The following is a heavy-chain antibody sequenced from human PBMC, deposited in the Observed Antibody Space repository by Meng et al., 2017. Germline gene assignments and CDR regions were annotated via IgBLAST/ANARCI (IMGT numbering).Heavy chain of an antibody. CDR3: ARSTLERWLQLRYFDY. J-gene: IGHJ4*02. CDR2: IYHSGST. CDR1: GYSISSGYY. Sequence: GSLRLSCTVSGYSISSGYYWGWIRQPPGKGLEWIGSIYHSGSTYYNPSLKSRVTISVDTSKNQFSLKLSSVTAADTAVYYCARSTLERWLQLRYFDYWGQGTLVTVSS. D-gene: IGHD5-24*01. V-gene: IGHV4-38-2*02.